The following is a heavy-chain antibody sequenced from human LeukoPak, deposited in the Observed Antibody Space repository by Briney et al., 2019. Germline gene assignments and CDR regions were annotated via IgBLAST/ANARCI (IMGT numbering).Heavy chain of an antibody. CDR3: ARVSTNDRRNAFDI. V-gene: IGHV3-64*01. CDR1: GFTFSSYA. J-gene: IGHJ3*02. CDR2: ITGDGGYT. Sequence: GGSLRLSCSASGFTFSSYAMHWVRQAPGKGLEYVSAITGDGGYTYYANSVKGRFTISRDNTKKTLYIQMGSLRADDMAVYHCARVSTNDRRNAFDIWGQGTMVTVSS. D-gene: IGHD2-8*01.